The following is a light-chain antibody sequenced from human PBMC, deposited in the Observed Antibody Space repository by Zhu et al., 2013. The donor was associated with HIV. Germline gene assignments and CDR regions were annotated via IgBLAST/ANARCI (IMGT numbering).Light chain of an antibody. CDR2: GAS. J-gene: IGKJ1*01. V-gene: IGKV3-20*01. Sequence: EIVLTQSPGTLSLSPGERATLSCRASQSVTSSYLAWYQQKPGQAPRLLIYGASSRATDIPDRFSGSGSGTDFTLTISRLDPEDFAVYYCQQYAKSPWTFGQGTKVEIK. CDR1: QSVTSSY. CDR3: QQYAKSPWT.